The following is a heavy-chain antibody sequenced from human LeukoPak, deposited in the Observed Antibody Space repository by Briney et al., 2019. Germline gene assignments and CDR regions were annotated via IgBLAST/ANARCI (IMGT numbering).Heavy chain of an antibody. D-gene: IGHD3-3*01. CDR1: GFTFSSYS. J-gene: IGHJ5*02. Sequence: GSLRLSCAASGFTFSSYSMNWVRQPPGKGLEWIGEINHSGSTNYNPSLKSRVTISVDTSKNQFSLKLSSVTAADTAVYYCARSYDFWSGYPNWFDPWGQGTLVTVSS. V-gene: IGHV4-34*01. CDR3: ARSYDFWSGYPNWFDP. CDR2: INHSGST.